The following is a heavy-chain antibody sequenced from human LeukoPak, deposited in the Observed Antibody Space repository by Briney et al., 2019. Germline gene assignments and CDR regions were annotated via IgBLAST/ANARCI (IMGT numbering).Heavy chain of an antibody. Sequence: PGGSLRLSCAASGFTVSNNYMSWVRQAPGKGLECVSVLYSGGNTYYADSVKGRFTISRDNSKNTLYLQMNSLRAEDTAVYYCARDPGRLGGYWGQGILVTDSS. V-gene: IGHV3-53*01. CDR3: ARDPGRLGGY. J-gene: IGHJ4*02. CDR2: LYSGGNT. CDR1: GFTVSNNY. D-gene: IGHD2-15*01.